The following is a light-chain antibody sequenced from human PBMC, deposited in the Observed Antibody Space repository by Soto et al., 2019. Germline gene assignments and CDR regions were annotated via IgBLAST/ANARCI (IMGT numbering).Light chain of an antibody. V-gene: IGKV3-20*01. CDR2: GSS. Sequence: EIVLTQSPGTLSLSPGERATLSCRAIQNVASSYLSWYQQKPGQAPRLLIYGSSIRGAGIPDRFSGSGSGTDFTLTISRLDPEEFAVYFCKQYGSXPRTCGQGTKV. CDR3: KQYGSXPRT. CDR1: QNVASSY. J-gene: IGKJ1*01.